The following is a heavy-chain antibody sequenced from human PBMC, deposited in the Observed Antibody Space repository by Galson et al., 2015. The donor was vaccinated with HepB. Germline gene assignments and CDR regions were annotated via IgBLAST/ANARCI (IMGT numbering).Heavy chain of an antibody. J-gene: IGHJ4*02. V-gene: IGHV3-23*01. D-gene: IGHD6-13*01. Sequence: SLRLSCAASGFTFSNYAMSWVRQAPGKGLEWVSAISGSGAGAYYADSVKGRFTISRDNSKNTLYLQMNSLRAEDTAVYYCAKGSSSWSNDYWGRGTLVTVSS. CDR3: AKGSSSWSNDY. CDR1: GFTFSNYA. CDR2: ISGSGAGA.